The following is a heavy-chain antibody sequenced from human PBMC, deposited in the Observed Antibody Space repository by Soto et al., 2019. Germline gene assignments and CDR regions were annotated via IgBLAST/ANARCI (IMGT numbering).Heavy chain of an antibody. CDR1: GFTLSDYY. Sequence: QVQLVESGGGLAKPGGSLRLSCEASGFTLSDYYMSWIRQAPGKGLEWISYISSSGTIIYYADSVKGRFTISRDNAKKTLYLLMNSLRAEDTAVDYCAAGVIQWLVGGDYYYYYMDVWGKGTTVTVSS. J-gene: IGHJ6*03. V-gene: IGHV3-11*01. CDR3: AAGVIQWLVGGDYYYYYMDV. CDR2: ISSSGTII. D-gene: IGHD6-19*01.